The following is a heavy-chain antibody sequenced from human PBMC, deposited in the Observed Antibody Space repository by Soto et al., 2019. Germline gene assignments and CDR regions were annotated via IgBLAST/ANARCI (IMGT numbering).Heavy chain of an antibody. CDR2: IKGDETST. V-gene: IGHV3-74*01. J-gene: IGHJ4*02. D-gene: IGHD5-12*01. CDR3: ARGVSGYYGFDY. Sequence: EVQLVESGGGPAQFGGSLRLSCAASGFTFSNYWMHWVRQVPGKGLVWVARIKGDETSTGYADSVKGRFTIFRDNVNNTLYLQMNSLRAEDTAVYYCARGVSGYYGFDYWCQETLVTVSS. CDR1: GFTFSNYW.